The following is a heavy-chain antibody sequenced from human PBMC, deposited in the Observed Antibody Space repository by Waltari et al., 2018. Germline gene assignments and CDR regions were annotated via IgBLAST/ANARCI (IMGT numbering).Heavy chain of an antibody. V-gene: IGHV3-20*04. CDR1: GFTFHYYA. Sequence: EVPLVESGGGLVGPGGALRFSCAVFGFTFHYYALTWVRQVPGRGLEWVSGINWNGGRTRYTESVKGRFTISRDNAKNSLYLQMNSLRAEDTALYYCVRGSTGIIFDYWGQGTLVTVSS. CDR2: INWNGGRT. J-gene: IGHJ4*02. CDR3: VRGSTGIIFDY. D-gene: IGHD1-1*01.